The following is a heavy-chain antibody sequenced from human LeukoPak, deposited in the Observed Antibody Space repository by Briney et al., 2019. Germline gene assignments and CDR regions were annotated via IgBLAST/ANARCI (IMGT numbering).Heavy chain of an antibody. CDR3: ARASGSSYGTLDY. Sequence: PGGCLRLSCVASGFSVSSNYMSWVRQAPGKGLECVAIIYTGGSTYHPESVKGRFTISRDSSQTTLSLQMNSLRAADTAVYYCARASGSSYGTLDYWGPGTLVTVSS. CDR2: IYTGGST. J-gene: IGHJ4*02. D-gene: IGHD5-18*01. V-gene: IGHV3-66*01. CDR1: GFSVSSNY.